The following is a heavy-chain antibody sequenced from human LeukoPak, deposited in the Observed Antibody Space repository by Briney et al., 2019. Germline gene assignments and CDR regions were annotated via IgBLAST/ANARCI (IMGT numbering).Heavy chain of an antibody. CDR2: IKSDGTTT. V-gene: IGHV3-74*01. CDR3: ARQGPLGNFDY. Sequence: GGSLSLSCAASGFTFSNYWMHWVRQAPGNGMAWVARIKSDGTTTSDADSVKGRFTISRDNAKSTLYLQMTSLRADDTALYYCARQGPLGNFDYWGQGTLVAVSS. D-gene: IGHD1-14*01. CDR1: GFTFSNYW. J-gene: IGHJ4*02.